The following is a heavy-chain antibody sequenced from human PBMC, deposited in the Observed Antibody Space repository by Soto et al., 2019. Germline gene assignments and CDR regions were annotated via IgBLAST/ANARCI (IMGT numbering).Heavy chain of an antibody. CDR1: GFMFSNHW. D-gene: IGHD4-17*01. CDR3: GRVSGYGDGVDP. V-gene: IGHV3-7*03. CDR2: IKEDGSDK. Sequence: EVYLVESGGGLVQPGGSLRLSCEASGFMFSNHWMNWVRQAPGKGLQWVANIKEDGSDKSYVDSVKGRFTISRDNAKKSLYLQMNSLRVEDTAVYYFGRVSGYGDGVDPWGQGTLVIVSS. J-gene: IGHJ5*02.